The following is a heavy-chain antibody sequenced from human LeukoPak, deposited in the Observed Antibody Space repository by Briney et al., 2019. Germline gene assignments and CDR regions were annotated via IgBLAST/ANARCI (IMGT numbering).Heavy chain of an antibody. J-gene: IGHJ5*02. CDR2: IYTSGSI. CDR3: ARGFTMVRGPYGWFDP. Sequence: SETLSLTCTVSNDSISSYYWSWIRQPAGKGLEWIGRIYTSGSINYNPSLKSRGTVSVDTSKKQFTLKLSSVTAADTAVYYCARGFTMVRGPYGWFDPWGQGALVTVSS. D-gene: IGHD3-10*01. V-gene: IGHV4-4*07. CDR1: NDSISSYY.